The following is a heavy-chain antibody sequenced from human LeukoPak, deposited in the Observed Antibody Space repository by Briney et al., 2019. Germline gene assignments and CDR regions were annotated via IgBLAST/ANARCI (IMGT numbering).Heavy chain of an antibody. J-gene: IGHJ6*02. V-gene: IGHV3-33*01. Sequence: GGSLRLSCAAPGFTFSSYGMHWVRQAPGKGLEWVAVIWYDGSNKYYADSVKGRFTISSDNSKNTLYLQMNSLRAEDTAVYYCARVLIYYGSGSYYNDDYYYGMDVWGQGTTVTVSS. CDR1: GFTFSSYG. CDR3: ARVLIYYGSGSYYNDDYYYGMDV. D-gene: IGHD3-10*01. CDR2: IWYDGSNK.